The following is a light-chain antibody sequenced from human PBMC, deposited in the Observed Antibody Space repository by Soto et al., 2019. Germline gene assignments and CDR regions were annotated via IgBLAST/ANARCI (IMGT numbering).Light chain of an antibody. J-gene: IGKJ1*01. CDR3: QQYGSSPKT. V-gene: IGKV3-20*01. CDR2: GAS. Sequence: EIVLTQSPGTLSLSPGERATLSCRASQSVSSSYLAWYQQKPGQAPRLLIYGASSRATGIPDRFSGSGSGTYFTITISRLEPEDFAEYYCQQYGSSPKTFGQGTKVEIK. CDR1: QSVSSSY.